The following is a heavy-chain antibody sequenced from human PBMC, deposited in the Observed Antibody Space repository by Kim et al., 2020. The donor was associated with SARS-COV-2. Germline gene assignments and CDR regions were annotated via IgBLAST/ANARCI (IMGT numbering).Heavy chain of an antibody. CDR3: ARSFSGSYFGYDY. Sequence: GGSLRLSCAASGFTFNTYGMHWVRQAPGKGLEWVAVISYDGNNKYYADSVKGQFTISRDNSKNTLYLQMISLRIEDTAVYYCARSFSGSYFGYDYWGQGTLVTVSS. CDR2: ISYDGNNK. J-gene: IGHJ4*02. CDR1: GFTFNTYG. V-gene: IGHV3-30*03. D-gene: IGHD1-26*01.